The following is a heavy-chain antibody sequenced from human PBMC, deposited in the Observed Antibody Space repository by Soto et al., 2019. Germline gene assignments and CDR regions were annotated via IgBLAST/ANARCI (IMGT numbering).Heavy chain of an antibody. Sequence: QVQLVQSGGEVKRPGASVKVSCKTSGYTFSNYGITWVRQAPGQALECLGWISLYSDGTNYAQKFQGRVSMTTDTSTTTAYMELRSLRSDDTAVYYCARVVPGAEAWFGPWGQGTLVTVSS. D-gene: IGHD1-26*01. V-gene: IGHV1-18*01. CDR2: ISLYSDGT. CDR3: ARVVPGAEAWFGP. J-gene: IGHJ5*02. CDR1: GYTFSNYG.